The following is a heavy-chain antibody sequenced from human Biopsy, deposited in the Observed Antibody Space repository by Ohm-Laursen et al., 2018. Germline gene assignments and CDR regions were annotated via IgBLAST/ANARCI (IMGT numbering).Heavy chain of an antibody. CDR1: GDSINNYY. D-gene: IGHD1-26*01. Sequence: GTLSLTCTVSGDSINNYYWSWIRQPAGKGLEWIGRIYTSGSPNYNLSLESRVTMSVDTSKNQFSLNLRSVTAADTAVYYCARGTGRCYVYGAFDIWGQGTVVTVSS. CDR2: IYTSGSP. V-gene: IGHV4-4*07. J-gene: IGHJ3*02. CDR3: ARGTGRCYVYGAFDI.